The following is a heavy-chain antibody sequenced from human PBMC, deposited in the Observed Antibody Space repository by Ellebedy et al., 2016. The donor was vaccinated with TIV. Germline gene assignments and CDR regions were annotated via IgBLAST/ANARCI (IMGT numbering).Heavy chain of an antibody. V-gene: IGHV4-39*01. CDR1: GGSVTSSGYY. D-gene: IGHD1-26*01. CDR3: ARRSWRGGYPSYYYFMDV. CDR2: FYYSGTT. J-gene: IGHJ6*03. Sequence: GSLRLXXTVSGGSVTSSGYYWDWIRQPPGKGLEWIGGFYYSGTTYFNPSLKSRVDMSVDTSNNQFSLRVTSVTDADAAVYYCARRSWRGGYPSYYYFMDVWGKGTTVTVSS.